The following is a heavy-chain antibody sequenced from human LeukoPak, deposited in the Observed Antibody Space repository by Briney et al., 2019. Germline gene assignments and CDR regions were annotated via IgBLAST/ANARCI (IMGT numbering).Heavy chain of an antibody. D-gene: IGHD3-22*01. V-gene: IGHV3-23*01. CDR3: AKSGPSYYYDSSGLTNFDY. Sequence: GGSLRLSCAASGFTFSSYAMSWVRQAPGKGLEWFSAISGSGGSTYYADSVKGRFTISRDNSKNTLYLQMNSLRAEDTAVYYCAKSGPSYYYDSSGLTNFDYWGQGTLVTVSS. CDR1: GFTFSSYA. CDR2: ISGSGGST. J-gene: IGHJ4*02.